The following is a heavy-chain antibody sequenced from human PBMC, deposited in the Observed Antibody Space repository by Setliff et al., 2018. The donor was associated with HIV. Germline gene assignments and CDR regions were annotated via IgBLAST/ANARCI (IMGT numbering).Heavy chain of an antibody. CDR2: IIPILGAP. CDR1: GGTFSRYA. D-gene: IGHD1-1*01. J-gene: IGHJ4*02. Sequence: SVKVSCKASGGTFSRYALSWVRQAPGQGLEWMGGIIPILGAPNYAPSFQGRVTITADYSTDTAQIELRSLRSDDTAVYYCARQLSNSLDHWGQGTPVTVSS. CDR3: ARQLSNSLDH. V-gene: IGHV1-69*10.